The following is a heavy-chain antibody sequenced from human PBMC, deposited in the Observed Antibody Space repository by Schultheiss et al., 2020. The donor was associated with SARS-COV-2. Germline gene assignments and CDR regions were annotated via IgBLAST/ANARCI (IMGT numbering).Heavy chain of an antibody. CDR2: IIPIFRTT. J-gene: IGHJ6*02. V-gene: IGHV1-69*13. CDR3: ARGPPGVIAAAGKTHYYGIDV. CDR1: GGTFTNYG. Sequence: SVKVSCKASGGTFTNYGFTWVRQAPGQGLVWMGGIIPIFRTTNYAQKFQGRVTITADESTSTAYMELSSLRSEDTAVYYCARGPPGVIAAAGKTHYYGIDVWGQGTTVTVSS. D-gene: IGHD6-13*01.